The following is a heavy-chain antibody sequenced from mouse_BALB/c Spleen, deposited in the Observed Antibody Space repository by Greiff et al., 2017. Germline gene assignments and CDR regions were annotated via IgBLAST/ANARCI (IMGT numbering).Heavy chain of an antibody. V-gene: IGHV14-4*02. CDR3: NARGALGLRLAWFAY. J-gene: IGHJ3*01. D-gene: IGHD2-4*01. CDR1: GFNIKDYY. CDR2: IDPENGDT. Sequence: EVQLQQSGAELVRSGASVKLSCTASGFNIKDYYMHWVKQRPEQGLEWIGWIDPENGDTEYAPKFQGKATMTADTSSNTAYLQLSSLTSEDTAVYYCNARGALGLRLAWFAYWGQGTRVTVSA.